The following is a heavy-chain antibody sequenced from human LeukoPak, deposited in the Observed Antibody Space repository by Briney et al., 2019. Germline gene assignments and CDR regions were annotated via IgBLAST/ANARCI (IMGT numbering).Heavy chain of an antibody. CDR2: INHSGST. J-gene: IGHJ4*02. V-gene: IGHV4-34*01. Sequence: SETLSLTCAVYGGSYSGYYWSWIRQPPGKGLEWIGEINHSGSTNYNPSLKSRVTISVDTSKNQFSLKLSSVTAADTAVYYCARHPGYYDSSGPIDYWGQGTLVTVSS. CDR1: GGSYSGYY. D-gene: IGHD3-22*01. CDR3: ARHPGYYDSSGPIDY.